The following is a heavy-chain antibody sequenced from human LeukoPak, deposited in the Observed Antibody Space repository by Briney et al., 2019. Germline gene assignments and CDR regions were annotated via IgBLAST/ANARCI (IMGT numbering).Heavy chain of an antibody. D-gene: IGHD2-2*01. J-gene: IGHJ4*02. Sequence: ASETLSLTCTVSGGPISNYYWSWIRQPPGKGLEWIGYIYYSGNTNYNPSLKSRVTISVDTSKNQFSLKLNSVTAADTAVYYCARVRYCSTNRCYDREFDNWGQGPLVTVSS. CDR3: ARVRYCSTNRCYDREFDN. V-gene: IGHV4-59*01. CDR2: IYYSGNT. CDR1: GGPISNYY.